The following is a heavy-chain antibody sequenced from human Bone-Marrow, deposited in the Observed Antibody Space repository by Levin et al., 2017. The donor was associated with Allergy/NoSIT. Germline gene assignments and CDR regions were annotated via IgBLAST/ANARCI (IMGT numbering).Heavy chain of an antibody. Sequence: GGSLRLSCAASGFTFSSYGMHWVRQAPGKGLEWVAVIWYDGSNKYYADSVKGRFTISRDNSKNTLYLQMNSLRAEDTAVYYCASSPMVRGALFDYWGQGTLVTVSS. CDR2: IWYDGSNK. CDR3: ASSPMVRGALFDY. J-gene: IGHJ4*02. CDR1: GFTFSSYG. D-gene: IGHD3-10*01. V-gene: IGHV3-33*01.